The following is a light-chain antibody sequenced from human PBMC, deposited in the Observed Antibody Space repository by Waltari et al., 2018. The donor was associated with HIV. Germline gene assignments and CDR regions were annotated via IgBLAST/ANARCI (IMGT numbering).Light chain of an antibody. CDR3: QSFDSGLTAVV. J-gene: IGLJ2*01. Sequence: QSVLTQPPSVSGAPGQRVSISCTGSSSNLGAGFDAQWYQQLPGAAPRLLIYDNISRPSGVPGRFSGSRSCTSASLAITGLQADDEADYYCQSFDSGLTAVVFGGGTELTVL. CDR2: DNI. CDR1: SSNLGAGFD. V-gene: IGLV1-40*01.